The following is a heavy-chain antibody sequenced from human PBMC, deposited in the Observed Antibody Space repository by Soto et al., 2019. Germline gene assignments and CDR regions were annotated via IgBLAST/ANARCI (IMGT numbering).Heavy chain of an antibody. CDR3: VIDADNLDNGVDH. V-gene: IGHV3-30*19. Sequence: QVQLVESGGGVVQPGGSLRLSCTASGFTFSSYGMHWVRQAPGKGLQWVAVIPHDGTDHYYLDSVKGRFTISIDNSKDTWYLQMNSLRVEDTAVYYCVIDADNLDNGVDHWGQGTRVTVSS. D-gene: IGHD3-10*01. J-gene: IGHJ4*02. CDR2: IPHDGTDH. CDR1: GFTFSSYG.